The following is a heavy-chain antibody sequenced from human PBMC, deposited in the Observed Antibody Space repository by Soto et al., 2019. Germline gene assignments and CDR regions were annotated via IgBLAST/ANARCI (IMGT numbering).Heavy chain of an antibody. CDR2: IYYSGST. D-gene: IGHD5-18*01. J-gene: IGHJ5*02. Sequence: SETLSLTSTVSGGSISSYYWSWIRQPPGKGLEWIGYIYYSGSTNYNPSLKSRVTISVDTSKHQFSLKLSSVTAADTAVYYCARSKRVPAAGGYSYGYVSREHWFDPWGQGTLVTVSS. CDR1: GGSISSYY. V-gene: IGHV4-59*01. CDR3: ARSKRVPAAGGYSYGYVSREHWFDP.